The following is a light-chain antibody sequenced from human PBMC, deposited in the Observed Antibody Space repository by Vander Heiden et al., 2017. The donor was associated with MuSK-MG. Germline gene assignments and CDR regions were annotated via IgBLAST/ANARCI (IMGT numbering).Light chain of an antibody. J-gene: IGLJ3*02. CDR3: AAWDDSLNGWV. Sequence: QSVLTQPPSASGTPGQRVTISCSGSRSNIGSNYVYCYQQLPGTAPNLLIYRNNQRPPGVPDRFSGSKSGTSASLAISGLRSEDEADYYCAAWDDSLNGWVFGGGTKLTVL. CDR2: RNN. CDR1: RSNIGSNY. V-gene: IGLV1-47*01.